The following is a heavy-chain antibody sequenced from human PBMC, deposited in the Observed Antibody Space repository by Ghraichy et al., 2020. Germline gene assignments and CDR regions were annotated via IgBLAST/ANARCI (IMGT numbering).Heavy chain of an antibody. D-gene: IGHD3-22*01. CDR1: GFTFSNAW. CDR2: IKSKTDGGTT. V-gene: IGHV3-15*01. J-gene: IGHJ3*02. Sequence: GGSLRLSCAASGFTFSNAWMSWVRQAPGKGLEWVGRIKSKTDGGTTDYAAPVKGRFTISRDDSKNTLYLQMNSLKTEDTAVYYCTTLAYDSRGVDAFDIWGQGTMVTVSS. CDR3: TTLAYDSRGVDAFDI.